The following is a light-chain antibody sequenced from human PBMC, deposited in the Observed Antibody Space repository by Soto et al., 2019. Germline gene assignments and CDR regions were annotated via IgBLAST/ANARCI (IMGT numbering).Light chain of an antibody. CDR2: KAS. J-gene: IGKJ1*01. V-gene: IGKV4-1*01. CDR3: QHYNSYSEA. CDR1: QSVLYSSNNKNY. Sequence: DSVMAQSPDSLAVPLGERATINCKSSQSVLYSSNNKNYLAWYQQKPGKAPKLLIYKASTLKSGVPSRFSGSGSGTEFTLTISSLQPDDFATYYCQHYNSYSEAFGQGTKVDIK.